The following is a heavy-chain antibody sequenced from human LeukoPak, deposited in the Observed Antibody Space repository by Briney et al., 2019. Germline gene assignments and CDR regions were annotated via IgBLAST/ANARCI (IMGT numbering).Heavy chain of an antibody. CDR3: AREVEYYFDY. CDR2: IYDSGST. CDR1: GGSIRSSYYY. J-gene: IGHJ4*02. D-gene: IGHD5-24*01. V-gene: IGHV4-39*02. Sequence: TTSETLSLTCTVSGGSIRSSYYYWGWIRQPPGKGLEWIGSIYDSGSTYYNPSLKSRVTISVDTSKNQFSLKLNSVTAADTAVYYCAREVEYYFDYWGQGTLVTVSS.